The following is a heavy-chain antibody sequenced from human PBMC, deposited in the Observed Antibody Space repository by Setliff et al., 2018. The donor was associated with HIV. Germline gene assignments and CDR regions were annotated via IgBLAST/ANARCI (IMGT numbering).Heavy chain of an antibody. CDR3: TTFYGSGSYAG. D-gene: IGHD3-10*01. Sequence: GASVKVSCKASGDTFSNYGLNWVRQAPGQGPEWMGGVIPILDITNYAQNFWGRLTISADESTSTTYMELNSLKTEDTAVYYCTTFYGSGSYAGWGQGTLVTVSS. V-gene: IGHV1-69*10. CDR2: VIPILDIT. J-gene: IGHJ4*02. CDR1: GDTFSNYG.